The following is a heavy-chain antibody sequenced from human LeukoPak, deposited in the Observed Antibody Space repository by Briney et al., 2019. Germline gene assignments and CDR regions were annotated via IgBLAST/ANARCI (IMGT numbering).Heavy chain of an antibody. CDR3: ARAGNVLVVTQKKKKPFDL. J-gene: IGHJ4*02. CDR2: INHSGST. V-gene: IGHV4-34*01. D-gene: IGHD3-22*01. CDR1: GGSFSGYY. Sequence: SETLSLTCAVYGGSFSGYYWSWIRQPPGKGLEWIGEINHSGSTNYNSSLKSRVTISVDTSKHQFSLKLHSVTAADTAVYYCARAGNVLVVTQKKKKPFDLWGQGTLVSVSS.